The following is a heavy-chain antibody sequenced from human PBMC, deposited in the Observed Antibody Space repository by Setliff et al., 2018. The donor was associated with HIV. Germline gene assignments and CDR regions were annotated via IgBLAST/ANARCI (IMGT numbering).Heavy chain of an antibody. CDR3: ARGYCSSTSCYMLYYFDY. V-gene: IGHV3-23*01. CDR1: GFTFSSYA. D-gene: IGHD2-2*02. CDR2: ITGSAGST. Sequence: GVLRLSCAASGFTFSSYAMSWVRQAPGKGLEWVSAITGSAGSTYYADSVKGRFTISRDNSKNTLYLQMNSLRAEDTAVYYCARGYCSSTSCYMLYYFDYWGQGTLVTVSS. J-gene: IGHJ4*02.